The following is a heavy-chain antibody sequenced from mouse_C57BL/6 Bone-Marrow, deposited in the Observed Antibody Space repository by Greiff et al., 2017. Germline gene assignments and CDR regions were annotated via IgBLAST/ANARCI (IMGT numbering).Heavy chain of an antibody. CDR1: GYTFTSYW. CDR3: ARSWDTWFAY. V-gene: IGHV1-74*01. Sequence: QVQLQQPGAELVKPGASVKVSCKASGYTFTSYWMHWVKQRPGQGLEWIGRIHPSDSDTNYNQKFKGKATLTVDKSSSTAYLQRSSLTSEDSAVCYCARSWDTWFAYWGQGTLVTVSA. CDR2: IHPSDSDT. J-gene: IGHJ3*01. D-gene: IGHD4-1*01.